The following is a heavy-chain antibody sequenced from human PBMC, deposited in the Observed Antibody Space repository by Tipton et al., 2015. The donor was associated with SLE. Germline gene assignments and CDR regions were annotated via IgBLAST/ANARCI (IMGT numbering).Heavy chain of an antibody. V-gene: IGHV4-59*01. D-gene: IGHD3-9*01. Sequence: LRLSCTVSGVSISSYYLNWIRQPPGKGLEWIGFIYYSGSTNNNPNGSTNYNPSLKSRVTTSVDTSKNHVFLNLCSVTAADTAVYYCAVGGGGNNYRLTGYPRDGLDVWGQGTTFIVSS. CDR1: GVSISSYY. J-gene: IGHJ6*02. CDR3: AVGGGGNNYRLTGYPRDGLDV. CDR2: IYYSGSTNNNPNGST.